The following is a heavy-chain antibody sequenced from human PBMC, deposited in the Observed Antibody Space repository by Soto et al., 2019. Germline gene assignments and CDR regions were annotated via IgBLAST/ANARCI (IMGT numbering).Heavy chain of an antibody. D-gene: IGHD1-26*01. CDR2: ISYDGSNK. CDR1: GFSFSSYA. CDR3: ASKGIVGATGWFDP. J-gene: IGHJ5*02. Sequence: GGSVRLSCAASGFSFSSYAMHWVRQAPGKGLEWVAVISYDGSNKYYADSVKGRFTISRDNSKNTLYLQMNSLRAEDTAVYYCASKGIVGATGWFDPWGQGTLVTVSS. V-gene: IGHV3-30-3*01.